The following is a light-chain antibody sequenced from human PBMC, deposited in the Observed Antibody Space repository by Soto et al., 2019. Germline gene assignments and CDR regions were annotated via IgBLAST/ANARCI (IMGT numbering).Light chain of an antibody. CDR3: QQFSGYPLT. V-gene: IGKV1-9*01. CDR1: QGISSH. Sequence: QLSHSPSSLSASLRHGFPINVRASQGISSHLAWYQQRPGKAPVLLIYGASNLQSGVPSRFSGSGSGTAFTLTISSLQPEDFATYYCQQFSGYPLTFGQGTRLEI. CDR2: GAS. J-gene: IGKJ5*01.